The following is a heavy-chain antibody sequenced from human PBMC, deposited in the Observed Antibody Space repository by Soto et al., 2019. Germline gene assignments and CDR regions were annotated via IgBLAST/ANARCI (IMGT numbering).Heavy chain of an antibody. J-gene: IGHJ6*02. CDR3: ARRSSSAQGDYYGMDV. CDR1: GGSISSSSYY. V-gene: IGHV4-39*01. CDR2: IYYSGST. Sequence: PSETLSLTCTVSGGSISSSSYYWGWIRQPPGTGLEWIGSIYYSGSTYYNPSLKSRVTISVDTSKNQFSLKLSSVTAADTAVYYCARRSSSAQGDYYGMDVWGQGTTVTVSS. D-gene: IGHD6-13*01.